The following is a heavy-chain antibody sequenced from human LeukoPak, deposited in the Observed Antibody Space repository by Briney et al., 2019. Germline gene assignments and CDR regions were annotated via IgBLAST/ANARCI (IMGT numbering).Heavy chain of an antibody. V-gene: IGHV3-7*05. CDR1: GFTFSSYW. D-gene: IGHD3-3*01. CDR3: ARDGPHYDFWSGPAY. J-gene: IGHJ4*02. Sequence: PGGSLRLSCEASGFTFSSYWMSWVRQAPGKGLEWVANINEEGSEKYYVESVKGRFTISRDNAKNSLYLQMDSLRAEDTAVYYCARDGPHYDFWSGPAYWGQGTLVTVSS. CDR2: INEEGSEK.